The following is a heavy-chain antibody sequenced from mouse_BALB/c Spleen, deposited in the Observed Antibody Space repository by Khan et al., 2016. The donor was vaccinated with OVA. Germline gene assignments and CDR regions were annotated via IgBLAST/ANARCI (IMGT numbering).Heavy chain of an antibody. J-gene: IGHJ3*01. Sequence: VQLQQSGAELVRSGASVKLSCTASGFNIKDYYMHWVKQRPEQGLEWIGMIDPENGDTEYAPQFQDKATMTADTSSNTAYLQLSSLTSEETAVCYCSTGAGCSAWLAYWGQGTPVTVSS. CDR2: IDPENGDT. CDR1: GFNIKDYY. D-gene: IGHD3-1*01. CDR3: STGAGCSAWLAY. V-gene: IGHV14-1*01.